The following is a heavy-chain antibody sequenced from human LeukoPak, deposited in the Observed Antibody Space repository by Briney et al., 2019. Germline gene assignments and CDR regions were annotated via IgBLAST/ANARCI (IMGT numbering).Heavy chain of an antibody. D-gene: IGHD3-16*01. CDR1: GFTFSSYW. Sequence: PGGSLRLSCAPSGFTFSSYWMSWVRQAPGKGLEGVANIKQEGSEKYYVDYVKGRFTISRDNAQNSLYLQMNSLRAEDTAVYYCARDYRGGTWFDSWGQGTLVTVSS. CDR2: IKQEGSEK. J-gene: IGHJ5*01. V-gene: IGHV3-7*01. CDR3: ARDYRGGTWFDS.